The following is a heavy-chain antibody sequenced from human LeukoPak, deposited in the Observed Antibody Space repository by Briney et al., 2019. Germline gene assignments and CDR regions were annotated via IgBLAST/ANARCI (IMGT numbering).Heavy chain of an antibody. Sequence: GASVKVSCKASGGTFSSYAISWVRQAPGQGLEWMGGIIPIFGTANYAQKFQGRVTITADESTSTAYMELSSLRSEDTAVYYCARTVGSSSSDWYFDLWGRGTLVTVSS. CDR2: IIPIFGTA. J-gene: IGHJ2*01. CDR3: ARTVGSSSSDWYFDL. CDR1: GGTFSSYA. D-gene: IGHD6-6*01. V-gene: IGHV1-69*13.